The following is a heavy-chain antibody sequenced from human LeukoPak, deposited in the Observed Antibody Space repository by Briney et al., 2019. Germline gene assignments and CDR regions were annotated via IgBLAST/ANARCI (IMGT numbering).Heavy chain of an antibody. J-gene: IGHJ4*02. V-gene: IGHV5-51*01. CDR3: ARQRRSSGWPNDY. Sequence: GASLKISCKGSGYSFTSYWIAWVRQMPGKGLEWMGIIYPDDSDTRYSPSFQGQVTITADKSISTAYLQWSSLKASDNAMYYCARQRRSSGWPNDYWGQGTLVTVSS. CDR2: IYPDDSDT. CDR1: GYSFTSYW. D-gene: IGHD6-19*01.